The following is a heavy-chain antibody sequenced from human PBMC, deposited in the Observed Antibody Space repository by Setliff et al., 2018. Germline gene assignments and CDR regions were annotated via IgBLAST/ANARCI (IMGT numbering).Heavy chain of an antibody. Sequence: ASVKVSCKASGYTFTDFGVTWVRQASGQGLEWVGWISPYTGNTYYAPRFQGRITMTTDTSTTTAYMELSSLRPGDTAIYFCSRLVRFCTRTSCQRLSGDDFWGQGTLVTVSS. CDR2: ISPYTGNT. V-gene: IGHV1-18*01. CDR1: GYTFTDFG. J-gene: IGHJ4*02. D-gene: IGHD2-2*01. CDR3: SRLVRFCTRTSCQRLSGDDF.